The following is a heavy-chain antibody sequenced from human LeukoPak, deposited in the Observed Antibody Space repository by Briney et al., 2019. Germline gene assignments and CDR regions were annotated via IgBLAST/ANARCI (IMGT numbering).Heavy chain of an antibody. J-gene: IGHJ4*02. V-gene: IGHV3-33*01. CDR3: ARELPLTTVTTGIDY. Sequence: GRSLRLSCAASGFTFSSYGMHWARQAPGKGLEWVAVIWYDGSNKYYADSVKGRFTISRDNSKNTLYLQMNSLRAEDTAVYYCARELPLTTVTTGIDYWGQGTLVTVSS. CDR2: IWYDGSNK. CDR1: GFTFSSYG. D-gene: IGHD4-11*01.